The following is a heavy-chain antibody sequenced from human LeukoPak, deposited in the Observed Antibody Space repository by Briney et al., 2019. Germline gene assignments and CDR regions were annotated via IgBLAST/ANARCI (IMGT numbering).Heavy chain of an antibody. Sequence: PGGSLRLSCAASGFTFSSYSMNWVRQAPGKGLEWVSYISSSSSYIYYADSVKGRFTITRDNAKNSLYLQMNSLRAEDTAVYYCAREMATASRAFDIWGQGTMVTVSS. CDR3: AREMATASRAFDI. J-gene: IGHJ3*02. CDR2: ISSSSSYI. CDR1: GFTFSSYS. V-gene: IGHV3-21*01. D-gene: IGHD5-24*01.